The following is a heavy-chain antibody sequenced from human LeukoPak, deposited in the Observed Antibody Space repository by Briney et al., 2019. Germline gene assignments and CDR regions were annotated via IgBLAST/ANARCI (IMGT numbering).Heavy chain of an antibody. J-gene: IGHJ3*02. Sequence: GESLKISCKGSGYSFTSYWIGWVRQMPGKGLEWMGIIYPGDSDTRYSPSFQGQVTISADKSISTAYLQWSSLKASDTAMYYCARYVDGGSSKAWTFDIWGQGTMVTVSS. CDR2: IYPGDSDT. V-gene: IGHV5-51*01. D-gene: IGHD1-26*01. CDR3: ARYVDGGSSKAWTFDI. CDR1: GYSFTSYW.